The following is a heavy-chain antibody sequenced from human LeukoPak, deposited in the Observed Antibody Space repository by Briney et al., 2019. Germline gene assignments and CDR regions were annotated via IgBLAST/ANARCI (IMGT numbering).Heavy chain of an antibody. J-gene: IGHJ4*02. CDR1: GGSFSGYY. CDR3: AAGYLSSWYYFDY. CDR2: INHSGST. D-gene: IGHD6-13*01. Sequence: SETLSLTCAVYGGSFSGYYWSWIRQPPGKGLEWIGEINHSGSTNYNPSLKSRVTISVDTSKNQFSLKLSSATAADTAVYYCAAGYLSSWYYFDYWGQGTLVTVSS. V-gene: IGHV4-34*01.